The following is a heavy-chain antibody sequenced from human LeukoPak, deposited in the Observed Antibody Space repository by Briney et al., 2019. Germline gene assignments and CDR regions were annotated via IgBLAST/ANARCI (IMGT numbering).Heavy chain of an antibody. CDR3: AKDGVNWNSFDY. CDR1: GFLLRILV. D-gene: IGHD1-20*01. CDR2: ISYEGSNK. Sequence: GGSLRLSCAASGFLLRILVMLGARHAPGKARVGVAVISYEGSNKYYADSVKGRYTISRDNSKNTLYLQMNSLRADDTPVYYCAKDGVNWNSFDYWGQGTLVTVSS. J-gene: IGHJ4*02. V-gene: IGHV3-30*18.